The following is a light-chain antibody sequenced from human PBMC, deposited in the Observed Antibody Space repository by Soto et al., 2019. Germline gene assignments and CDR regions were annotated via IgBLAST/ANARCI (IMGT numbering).Light chain of an antibody. CDR1: QSVSSY. CDR3: QQYNDWPPYT. V-gene: IGKV3-11*01. Sequence: EIVLTQSPATLSLSPGERATLSCRASQSVSSYLAWYQQKPGQAPRLLIYDASNRATGIPARFSGSGSGTDFTLTISSLEPEDFAVYYCQQYNDWPPYTFGQGTKLDMK. CDR2: DAS. J-gene: IGKJ2*01.